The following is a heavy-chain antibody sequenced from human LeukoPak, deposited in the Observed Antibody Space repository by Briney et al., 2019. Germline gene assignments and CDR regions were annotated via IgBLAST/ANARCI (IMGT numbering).Heavy chain of an antibody. D-gene: IGHD6-13*01. Sequence: PSETLSLTCTVSGGSMTTYYWSWIREAPGKGLEWIGNIHYSGRTNYNPSLKSRVTISVDTSKNQFSLKLSSVTAADTAVYYCARVAAAGRVLDYWGQGTLVTVSS. J-gene: IGHJ4*02. CDR3: ARVAAAGRVLDY. V-gene: IGHV4-59*12. CDR1: GGSMTTYY. CDR2: IHYSGRT.